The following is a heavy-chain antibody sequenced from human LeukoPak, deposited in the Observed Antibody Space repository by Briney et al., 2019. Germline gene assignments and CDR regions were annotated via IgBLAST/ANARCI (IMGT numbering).Heavy chain of an antibody. Sequence: SETLSLTCTVSGGSISSSSYYWGWIRQPPGKGLECIGSIYYSGSTYYNPSLKSRVTISVDTSKNQFSLKLSSVTAADTAVYYCAASVWFGELMDSPWGQGTLVTVSS. CDR2: IYYSGST. J-gene: IGHJ5*02. CDR1: GGSISSSSYY. V-gene: IGHV4-39*01. D-gene: IGHD3-10*01. CDR3: AASVWFGELMDSP.